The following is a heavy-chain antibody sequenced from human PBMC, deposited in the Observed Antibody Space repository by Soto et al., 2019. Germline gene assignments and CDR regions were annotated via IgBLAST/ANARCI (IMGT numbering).Heavy chain of an antibody. Sequence: GGSLRLSCAASGFTFGNYWMDWVRQAPGKGLEWVANINQDGSEKHYVDSVKGRFTISRDNAQNSLYLQMSSLTAEDSALYCARSLDYWGRGTLVTVSS. CDR1: GFTFGNYW. CDR2: INQDGSEK. J-gene: IGHJ4*02. CDR3: ARSLDY. V-gene: IGHV3-7*01.